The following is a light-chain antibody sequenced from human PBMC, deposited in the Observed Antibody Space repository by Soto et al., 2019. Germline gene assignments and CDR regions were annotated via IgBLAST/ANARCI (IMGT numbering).Light chain of an antibody. J-gene: IGKJ1*01. CDR1: QGISRS. Sequence: IQMTQSPSTLSASVGDRDTIICWASQGISRSLAWYQQKPGKAPKLLIFAASTLQSGVPSRFSGSGSGTDFTLTISRLQPEDFATYYCQHYNSYSEAFGQGTKVDIK. CDR2: AAS. CDR3: QHYNSYSEA. V-gene: IGKV1D-16*01.